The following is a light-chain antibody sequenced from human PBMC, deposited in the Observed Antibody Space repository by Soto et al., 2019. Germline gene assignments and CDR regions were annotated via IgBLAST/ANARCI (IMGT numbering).Light chain of an antibody. CDR2: GAS. CDR1: QSINSE. CDR3: QQCHSWPLT. V-gene: IGKV3-15*01. Sequence: EIVMTQSPATLSLSPGERAALSCRASQSINSELAWYQQKPGQPPRLLIYGASTRATGVPARFTGSESGSEFTLTISGLQSEDFAVYYCQQCHSWPLTFGQGTRLEI. J-gene: IGKJ2*01.